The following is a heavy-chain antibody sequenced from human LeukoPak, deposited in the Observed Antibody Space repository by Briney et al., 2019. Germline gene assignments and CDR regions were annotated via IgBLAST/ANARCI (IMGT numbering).Heavy chain of an antibody. V-gene: IGHV3-33*01. Sequence: PGGSLRLSCAASGFTFSVYGMHWVRQAPGEGLQWVAVIWHDGSNKYYADSVKGRFTISRDNSENTLYLQMNSLRAEDTAVYYCARAVGPFDYWGQGTLVTVSS. J-gene: IGHJ4*02. CDR1: GFTFSVYG. CDR3: ARAVGPFDY. CDR2: IWHDGSNK.